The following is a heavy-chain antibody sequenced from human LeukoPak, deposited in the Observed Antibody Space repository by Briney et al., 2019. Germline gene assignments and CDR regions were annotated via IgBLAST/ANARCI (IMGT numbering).Heavy chain of an antibody. Sequence: PSQTLSLTCTVSGGSISSYYWSWIREPAGKGLEWIGRIYTSGSTNYNPSLKSRVTMSVDTSKNQFSLKLSSVTAADTAVYYCARTLGLAVAGTGWFDPWGQGTLVTVSS. CDR1: GGSISSYY. V-gene: IGHV4-4*07. CDR3: ARTLGLAVAGTGWFDP. J-gene: IGHJ5*02. CDR2: IYTSGST. D-gene: IGHD6-19*01.